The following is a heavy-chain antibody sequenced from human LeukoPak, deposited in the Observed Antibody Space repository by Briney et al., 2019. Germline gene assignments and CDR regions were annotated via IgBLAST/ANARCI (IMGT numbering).Heavy chain of an antibody. D-gene: IGHD3-3*01. J-gene: IGHJ4*02. V-gene: IGHV4-39*01. Sequence: SETLSLTCTVSGGSISSSNYYWGWIRQPPGKGLEWIGCIYFSGSTYYNPSLKSRVTISVDTSKNQFSLKLSSVTAADTAVYYCARHGNDFWSGGTNFDYWGQGTLVTVSS. CDR1: GGSISSSNYY. CDR2: IYFSGST. CDR3: ARHGNDFWSGGTNFDY.